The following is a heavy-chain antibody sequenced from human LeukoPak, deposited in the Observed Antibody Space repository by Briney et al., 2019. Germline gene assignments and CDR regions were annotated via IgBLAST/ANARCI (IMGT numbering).Heavy chain of an antibody. CDR2: IIPILGIA. D-gene: IGHD4-17*01. CDR3: ARDYGDYVGAFDI. Sequence: ASVKASCKASGGTFSSYAISWVRQAPGQGLKWMGRIIPILGIANYAQKFQGRVTITADKSTSTAYMELSSLRASDIAMYYCARDYGDYVGAFDIWGQGTMVTVSS. V-gene: IGHV1-69*04. CDR1: GGTFSSYA. J-gene: IGHJ3*02.